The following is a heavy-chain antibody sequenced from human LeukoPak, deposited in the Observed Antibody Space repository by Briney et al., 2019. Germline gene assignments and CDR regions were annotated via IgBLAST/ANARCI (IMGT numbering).Heavy chain of an antibody. D-gene: IGHD3-3*01. CDR2: INPNSGGT. J-gene: IGHJ4*02. V-gene: IGHV1-2*02. CDR1: GYTFTCYY. Sequence: ASVKVSCKASGYTFTCYYMHWVRQAPGQGLERMGWINPNSGGTNYAQKFQGRVTMTRDTSISTAYMELSRLRSDDTAVYYCARGGPEWLLSSYFDYWGQGTLVTVSS. CDR3: ARGGPEWLLSSYFDY.